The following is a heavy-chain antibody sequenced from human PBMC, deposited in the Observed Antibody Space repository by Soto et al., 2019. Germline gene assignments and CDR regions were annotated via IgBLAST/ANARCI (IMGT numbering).Heavy chain of an antibody. J-gene: IGHJ1*01. Sequence: SGGILSKCCYLVCWILQAPVQGLEWIGYMYDTRSANYNPSLKSRVTISLDTSRNQFSLKLSSVTAADTAVFYCAREYANPPDAFAFWGQGAPVPVS. CDR3: AREYANPPDAFAF. CDR2: MYDTRSA. CDR1: GGILSKCCYL. D-gene: IGHD2-2*01. V-gene: IGHV4-61*01.